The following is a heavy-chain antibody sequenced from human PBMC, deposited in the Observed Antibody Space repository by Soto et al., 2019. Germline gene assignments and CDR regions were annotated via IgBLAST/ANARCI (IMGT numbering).Heavy chain of an antibody. D-gene: IGHD6-19*01. CDR1: GGSISSYY. V-gene: IGHV4-59*01. CDR2: IYYSGST. Sequence: PSETLSLTCTVSGGSISSYYWSWIRQPPGKGLEWIGYIYYSGSTNYNPSLKSRVTISVDTSKNQFSLKLSSVTAADTAVYYCARVVDGSGWGSYCFDPWGQGTLVTVSS. J-gene: IGHJ5*02. CDR3: ARVVDGSGWGSYCFDP.